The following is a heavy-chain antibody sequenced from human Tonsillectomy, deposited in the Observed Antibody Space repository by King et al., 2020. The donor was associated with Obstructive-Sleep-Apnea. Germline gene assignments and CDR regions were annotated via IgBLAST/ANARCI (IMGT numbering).Heavy chain of an antibody. CDR2: ISGSGGST. CDR3: AKGTAKIKRTTNSGSYYGYFDY. V-gene: IGHV3-23*04. CDR1: GFTFSSYA. D-gene: IGHD1-26*01. J-gene: IGHJ4*02. Sequence: VQLVESGGGLVQPGGSLRLSCAASGFTFSSYAMSWVRQAPGKGLEWVSAISGSGGSTYYADSVKGRFTISRDNSKNTLYLQMNSLRAEDTAVYYCAKGTAKIKRTTNSGSYYGYFDYWGQGTLVTVSS.